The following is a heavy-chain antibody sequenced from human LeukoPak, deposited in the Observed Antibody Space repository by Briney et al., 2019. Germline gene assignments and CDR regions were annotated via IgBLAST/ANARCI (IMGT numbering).Heavy chain of an antibody. V-gene: IGHV4-34*01. Sequence: SETLSLTCAVYGGSFSGYYWSWIRQPPGKGLEWIGEINHSGSTNYNPSLKSRVTISVDTSKNQFSLKLSSVTAADTAVYYCARDGVSSSWTYYYYYGMDVWGQGTTVTVSS. J-gene: IGHJ6*02. CDR2: INHSGST. CDR3: ARDGVSSSWTYYYYYGMDV. CDR1: GGSFSGYY. D-gene: IGHD6-13*01.